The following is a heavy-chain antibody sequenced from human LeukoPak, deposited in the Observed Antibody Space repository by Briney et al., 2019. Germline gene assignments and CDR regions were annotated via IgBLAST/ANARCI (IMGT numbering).Heavy chain of an antibody. CDR1: GGSFSGYY. CDR3: ASDPYGDYAFDI. Sequence: SETLSLTCAVYGGSFSGYYWSWIRQPPGKGLEWIGEINHSGSTNYNPSLKSQVTISVDTSKNQFSLKLSSVTAADTAVYYCASDPYGDYAFDIWGQGTMVTVSS. V-gene: IGHV4-34*01. J-gene: IGHJ3*02. D-gene: IGHD4-17*01. CDR2: INHSGST.